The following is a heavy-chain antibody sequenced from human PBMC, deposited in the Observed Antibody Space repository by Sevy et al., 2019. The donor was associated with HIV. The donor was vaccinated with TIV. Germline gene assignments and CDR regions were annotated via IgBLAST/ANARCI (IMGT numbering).Heavy chain of an antibody. D-gene: IGHD4-17*01. V-gene: IGHV4-61*01. CDR1: GGSVSSGSYY. J-gene: IGHJ5*02. CDR3: ARDSGDYDAGGWFDP. Sequence: SETLSHTCTVSGGSVSSGSYYWSWIRQPPGKGLEWIGYIYYSGSTNYNPSLKSRVTISVDTSKNQFSLKLSSVTAADTAVYYCARDSGDYDAGGWFDPWGQGTLVTVSS. CDR2: IYYSGST.